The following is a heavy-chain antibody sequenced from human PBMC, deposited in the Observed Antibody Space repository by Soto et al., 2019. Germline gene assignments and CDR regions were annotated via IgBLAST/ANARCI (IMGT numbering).Heavy chain of an antibody. Sequence: GGSLRLSCAASGFTVSGMFMNWVRQAPGKGLEWVSVIYPAGPTYYADSVKGRVTMTRNTSISTAYMELSSLRSEDTAVYYCARVSAAAGTAYFQHWGQGTLVTVSS. CDR3: ARVSAAAGTAYFQH. D-gene: IGHD6-13*01. V-gene: IGHV3-53*04. CDR2: IYPAGPT. CDR1: GFTVSGMF. J-gene: IGHJ1*01.